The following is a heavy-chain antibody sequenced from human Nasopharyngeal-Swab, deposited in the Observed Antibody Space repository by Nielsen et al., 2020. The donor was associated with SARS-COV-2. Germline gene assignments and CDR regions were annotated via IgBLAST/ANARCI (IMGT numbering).Heavy chain of an antibody. CDR1: GYTFSSYW. D-gene: IGHD3-10*01. CDR2: IDEYGSVT. J-gene: IGHJ4*02. CDR3: GRDLGGAGSS. V-gene: IGHV3-74*01. Sequence: GESLKISCAGSGYTFSSYWMHWVRQVPRKGLVWVSRIDEYGSVTDYADSVKGRFTISRDNTKNTLYLQMNSLRVEDTAVYYCGRDLGGAGSSWGQGTLVSVSS.